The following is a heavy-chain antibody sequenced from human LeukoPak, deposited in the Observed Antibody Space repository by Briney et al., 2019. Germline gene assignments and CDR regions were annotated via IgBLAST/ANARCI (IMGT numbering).Heavy chain of an antibody. CDR1: GSSINNNF. CDR3: ARHRDYYDT. V-gene: IGHV4-59*08. J-gene: IGHJ4*01. Sequence: SETLSLTCTVSGSSINNNFWTWIRQPPGKGLEWIGYIYSSGSANYNPSLKSRVIISGDTYKNHISLRLTSVTAADTAMYFCARHRDYYDTWGHGTLVTVSS. D-gene: IGHD3-22*01. CDR2: IYSSGSA.